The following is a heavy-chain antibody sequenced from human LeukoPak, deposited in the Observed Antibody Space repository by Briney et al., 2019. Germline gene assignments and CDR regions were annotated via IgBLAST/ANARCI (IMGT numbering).Heavy chain of an antibody. D-gene: IGHD2-21*02. CDR3: ARELVTGIPGYYFDY. Sequence: PGGSLRLSCAASGFTFSSYSMNWVRQAPGKGLEWVSSISSSSSYIYYADSVKGRFTISRDNAKNSLYLQMNSLRAEDTAVYYCARELVTGIPGYYFDYWGQGTLVTVSS. J-gene: IGHJ4*02. CDR2: ISSSSSYI. V-gene: IGHV3-21*01. CDR1: GFTFSSYS.